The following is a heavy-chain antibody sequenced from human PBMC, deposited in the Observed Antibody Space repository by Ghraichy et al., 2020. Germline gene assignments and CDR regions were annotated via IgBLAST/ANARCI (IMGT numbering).Heavy chain of an antibody. CDR2: ISSSSSYI. Sequence: GESLNISCAASGFTFSSYSMNWVRQAPGKGLEWVSSISSSSSYIYYADSVKGRFTISRDNAKNSLYLQMNSLRAEDTAVYYCARDRVVAATAVDYWGQGTLVTVSS. CDR3: ARDRVVAATAVDY. D-gene: IGHD2-15*01. J-gene: IGHJ4*02. CDR1: GFTFSSYS. V-gene: IGHV3-21*01.